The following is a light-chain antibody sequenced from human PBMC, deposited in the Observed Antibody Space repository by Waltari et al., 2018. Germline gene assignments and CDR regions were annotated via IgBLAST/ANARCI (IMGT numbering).Light chain of an antibody. CDR1: QSVNRN. V-gene: IGKV3-15*01. Sequence: EIVMTQSPATLSVSPGERVTLSCRASQSVNRNLAWYQQRPGQAPRLLGYGELPRATGIPARFSGSGSGTEFTLTISSLQSEDFAVYYCQQYNDWPRTFGQGTTVEIK. J-gene: IGKJ1*01. CDR2: GEL. CDR3: QQYNDWPRT.